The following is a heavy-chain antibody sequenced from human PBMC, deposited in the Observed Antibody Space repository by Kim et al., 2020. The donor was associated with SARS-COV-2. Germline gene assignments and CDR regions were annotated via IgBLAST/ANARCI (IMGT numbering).Heavy chain of an antibody. D-gene: IGHD5-12*01. Sequence: GGSLRLSCSASGFTFSSYAMHWVRQAPGKGLEYVSAISSNGGSTYYADSVKGRFTISRDNSKNTLYLQMSSLRAEDTAVYYCVKGKKVAPTPYYFDYWGQGTLVTVSS. CDR1: GFTFSSYA. CDR3: VKGKKVAPTPYYFDY. V-gene: IGHV3-64D*06. J-gene: IGHJ4*02. CDR2: ISSNGGST.